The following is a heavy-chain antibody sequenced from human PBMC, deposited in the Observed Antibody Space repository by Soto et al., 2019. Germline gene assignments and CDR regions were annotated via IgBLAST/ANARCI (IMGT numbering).Heavy chain of an antibody. CDR1: GFTFDDNA. D-gene: IGHD6-13*01. Sequence: GGSLRLSCSASGFTFDDNAMHWVRHVPGKGMAWVSGINWNSGSIGYGDSVKGRFAISRDNAKNSLHLHMNSLSAEDTAFYYCLKADSINWYSGHFRHWGQGTLVAVSS. CDR2: INWNSGSI. J-gene: IGHJ1*01. V-gene: IGHV3-9*01. CDR3: LKADSINWYSGHFRH.